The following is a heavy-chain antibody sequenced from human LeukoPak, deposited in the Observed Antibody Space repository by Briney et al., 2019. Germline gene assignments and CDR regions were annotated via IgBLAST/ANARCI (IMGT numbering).Heavy chain of an antibody. J-gene: IGHJ4*02. Sequence: PGGSLRLSCTTSGFIFTSYAMAWVRQSPGKGLEWVSTISASGADTYYADSVRGRFTISRDNSRNALYLQLSRLRVDDTAVYYCPKPLLTPGNWGPGTLVTVSS. V-gene: IGHV3-23*01. CDR3: PKPLLTPGN. D-gene: IGHD4-23*01. CDR2: ISASGADT. CDR1: GFIFTSYA.